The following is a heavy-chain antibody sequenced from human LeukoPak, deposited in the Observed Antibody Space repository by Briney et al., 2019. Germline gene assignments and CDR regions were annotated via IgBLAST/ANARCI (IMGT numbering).Heavy chain of an antibody. CDR1: GFTFSGST. J-gene: IGHJ1*01. CDR3: ASGPTGWTEYFQH. D-gene: IGHD6-19*01. V-gene: IGHV3-73*01. CDR2: IRTKADNYAP. Sequence: PGGSLRLSCTASGFTFSGSTMHWVRQASGKGLEWVARIRTKADNYAPAYAASVTGRFTISRDDSQNMAYLQMNSLKIEDTARYYCASGPTGWTEYFQHWGQGILLTVS.